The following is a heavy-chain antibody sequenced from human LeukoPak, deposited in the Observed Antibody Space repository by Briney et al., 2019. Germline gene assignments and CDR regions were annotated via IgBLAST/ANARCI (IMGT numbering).Heavy chain of an antibody. D-gene: IGHD3-16*01. CDR2: IKSKTDGGTR. J-gene: IGHJ4*02. CDR1: GFRFSSYR. CDR3: TTDYVWGSYEVY. V-gene: IGHV3-15*01. Sequence: GGSLRLSCAASGFRFSSYRMNWVRQAPGKGLEWVGRIKSKTDGGTRDYAAPVKGRFTISRHDSKNTLYLQMNSLKTEDTGIYYCTTDYVWGSYEVYWGQGTLVTVSS.